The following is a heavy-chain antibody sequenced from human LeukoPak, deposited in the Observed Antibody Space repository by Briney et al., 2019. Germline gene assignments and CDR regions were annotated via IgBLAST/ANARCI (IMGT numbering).Heavy chain of an antibody. CDR1: GFTVSSNY. CDR3: ARVNSIFAFEELFGRGFDP. D-gene: IGHD3-10*01. V-gene: IGHV3-53*01. CDR2: IYSGGST. J-gene: IGHJ5*02. Sequence: GGSLRLSCAASGFTVSSNYMSWVRQAPGKGLEWVSVIYSGGSTYYADSVKGRFTISRDNSKNTLYLQMNSLRAEDTAVYYCARVNSIFAFEELFGRGFDPWGQGTLVTVSS.